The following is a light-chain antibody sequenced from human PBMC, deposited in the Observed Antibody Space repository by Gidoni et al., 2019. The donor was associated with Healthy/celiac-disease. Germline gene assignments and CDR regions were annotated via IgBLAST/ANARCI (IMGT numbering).Light chain of an antibody. CDR3: SSYTSSSTL. CDR2: EVS. CDR1: SSDVGGYNY. V-gene: IGLV2-14*01. Sequence: QSALTPPASVSGSPGQSITISCTGTSSDVGGYNYVSWYQQHPGKATKLMIYEVSNRPSGVSNRFSGSKSGNTASLTISGLQAEDEADYYCSSYTSSSTLFGGGTKLTVL. J-gene: IGLJ2*01.